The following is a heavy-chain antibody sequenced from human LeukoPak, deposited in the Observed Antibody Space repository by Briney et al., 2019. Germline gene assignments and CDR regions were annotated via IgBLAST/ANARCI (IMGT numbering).Heavy chain of an antibody. CDR2: IYYSGST. CDR1: GGSISSSSYY. V-gene: IGHV4-39*07. CDR3: ARGVPPGY. J-gene: IGHJ4*02. Sequence: SENLSLTCTVSGGSISSSSYYWGWIRQPPGKGLEWIGSIYYSGSTYYNPSLKSRVTISVDTSKNQFSLKLSSVTAADTAVYYCARGVPPGYWGQGTLVTVSS.